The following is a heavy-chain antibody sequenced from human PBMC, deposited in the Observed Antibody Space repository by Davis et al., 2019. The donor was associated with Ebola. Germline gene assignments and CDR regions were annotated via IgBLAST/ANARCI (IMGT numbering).Heavy chain of an antibody. CDR3: ARGPLVGASSP. D-gene: IGHD1-26*01. J-gene: IGHJ5*02. V-gene: IGHV1-18*04. Sequence: ASVKVSCKTSGYSFKSYGITWVRQAPGQGLEWMGWISGYNDNTNYAQKLQDRVILTTDTSTSTAYMELRSLRSDDTAVYYCARGPLVGASSPWGQGTLVTVSS. CDR1: GYSFKSYG. CDR2: ISGYNDNT.